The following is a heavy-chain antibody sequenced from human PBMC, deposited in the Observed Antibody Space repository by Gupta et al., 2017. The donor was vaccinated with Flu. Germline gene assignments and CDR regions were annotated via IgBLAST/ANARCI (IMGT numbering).Heavy chain of an antibody. J-gene: IGHJ6*02. V-gene: IGHV3-48*01. D-gene: IGHD5-18*01. CDR2: ISSSSSTI. CDR3: AREGRGIQLWETGYGMDV. CDR1: GFTFSSYS. Sequence: EVQLVESGGGLVQPGGSLRLSCAASGFTFSSYSMNWVRQAQGKGLEWVSYISSSSSTIYYADSVKGRFTISRDNAKNSLYLQMNSLRAEDTAVYYCAREGRGIQLWETGYGMDVWGQGTTVTVSS.